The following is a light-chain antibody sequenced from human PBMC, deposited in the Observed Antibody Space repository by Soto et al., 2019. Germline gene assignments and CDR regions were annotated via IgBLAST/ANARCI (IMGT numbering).Light chain of an antibody. Sequence: QSVLTQPPSVSGAPGQRVTISCTGSSSNIGAGYDVPWYQQLPGTAPKLLIYGNSNRPSGVPDRFSGSKSGTSASLAITGLQDEDEADYYCQSYDRSLSGYVFGTGTKLTVL. CDR3: QSYDRSLSGYV. V-gene: IGLV1-40*01. J-gene: IGLJ1*01. CDR1: SSNIGAGYD. CDR2: GNS.